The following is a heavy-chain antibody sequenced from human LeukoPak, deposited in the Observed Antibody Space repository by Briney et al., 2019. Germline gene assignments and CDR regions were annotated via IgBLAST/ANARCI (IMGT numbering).Heavy chain of an antibody. Sequence: SETPSLTCAVSGASISGSGYYLGWIRQPPGKGLEWIGNIYYSGSTYYNASLQSRVTISIDTSKNQFSLRLNSVTAADTAMYYCAKSGGYGLIDYWGQGTLVTVSS. D-gene: IGHD1-26*01. CDR3: AKSGGYGLIDY. CDR1: GASISGSGYY. J-gene: IGHJ4*02. V-gene: IGHV4-39*05. CDR2: IYYSGST.